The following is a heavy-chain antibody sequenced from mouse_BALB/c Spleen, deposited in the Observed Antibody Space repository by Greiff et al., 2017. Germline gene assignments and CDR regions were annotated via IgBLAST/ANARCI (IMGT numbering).Heavy chain of an antibody. D-gene: IGHD2-2*01. V-gene: IGHV1-82*01. CDR3: ARSAGLRHYAMDY. CDR2: IYPGDGDT. CDR1: GYAFSSSW. Sequence: VQLVESGPELVKPGASVKISCKASGYAFSSSWMNWVKQRPGQGLEWIGRIYPGDGDTNYNGKFKGKATLTADKSSSTAYMQLSSLTSVDSAVYFCARSAGLRHYAMDYWGQGTSVTVSS. J-gene: IGHJ4*01.